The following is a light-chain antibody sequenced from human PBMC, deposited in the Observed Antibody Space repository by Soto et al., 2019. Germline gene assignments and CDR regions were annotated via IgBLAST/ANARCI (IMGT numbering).Light chain of an antibody. V-gene: IGKV1-5*03. CDR3: HQYDSYPRT. CDR2: KAS. CDR1: QSLDRDY. J-gene: IGKJ1*01. Sequence: IQMTQSPSTLSASLGDRVTMTCRANQSLDRDYLAWYQQKPGKAPKLLIYKASTLESGVPSRFSGGGSGTSFTLTISSLQPDDFATYYCHQYDSYPRTFGQGTKVDLK.